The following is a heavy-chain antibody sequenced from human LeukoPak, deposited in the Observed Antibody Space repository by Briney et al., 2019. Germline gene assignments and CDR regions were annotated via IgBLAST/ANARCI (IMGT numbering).Heavy chain of an antibody. CDR3: AGWGGYYDSSGLVFAFDI. D-gene: IGHD3-22*01. CDR2: IYTSGST. J-gene: IGHJ3*02. V-gene: IGHV4-61*02. CDR1: GGSISSGSYY. Sequence: SETLSLTCTVSGGSISSGSYYWRWLRQPAGKGLEWIGRIYTSGSTNYNPSLKSRVTISVDTSKNQFSLKLSSVTAADTAVYYCAGWGGYYDSSGLVFAFDIWGQGTMVTVSS.